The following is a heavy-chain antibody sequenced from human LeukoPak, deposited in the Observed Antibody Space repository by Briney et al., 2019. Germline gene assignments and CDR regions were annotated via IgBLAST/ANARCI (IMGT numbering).Heavy chain of an antibody. CDR1: GGSISSGGYY. CDR3: ARGARPVKTDY. D-gene: IGHD2-2*01. J-gene: IGHJ4*02. V-gene: IGHV4-31*03. CDR2: IYYSGST. Sequence: PSGTLSLTCTVSGGSISSGGYYWSWIRQHPGKGLEWIGYIYYSGSTYYNPSLKSRVTISVDTSKNQFSLKLSSVTAADTAVYYCARGARPVKTDYWGQGTLVTVSS.